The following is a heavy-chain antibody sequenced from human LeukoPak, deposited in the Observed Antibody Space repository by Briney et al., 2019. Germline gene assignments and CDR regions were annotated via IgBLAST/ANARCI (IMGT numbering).Heavy chain of an antibody. CDR2: INPNSGGT. V-gene: IGHV1-2*02. D-gene: IGHD2-21*02. CDR1: GYSFNVYK. J-gene: IGHJ4*02. Sequence: GASVKVSCKASGYSFNVYKIHWVRQAPGQGPEWMGWINPNSGGTNYAQKFQGRVTMTRDTSISTAYMELSRLRSDDTAVYYCFVVVTPYWGQGTLVTVSS. CDR3: FVVVTPY.